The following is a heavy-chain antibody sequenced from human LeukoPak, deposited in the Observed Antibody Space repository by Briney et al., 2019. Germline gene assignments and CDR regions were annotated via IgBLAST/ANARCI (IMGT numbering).Heavy chain of an antibody. V-gene: IGHV3-48*01. CDR2: IRSTSNTI. Sequence: PGGSLRLSCAASGFSFSDYSMNWVRQVPGKGLEWVSYIRSTSNTIYYADSVKGRFTISRDNSKNTLYLQMNSLRAEDTAVYYCAKDPNYGDYNDAFDIWGQGTMVTVSS. CDR1: GFSFSDYS. CDR3: AKDPNYGDYNDAFDI. D-gene: IGHD4-17*01. J-gene: IGHJ3*02.